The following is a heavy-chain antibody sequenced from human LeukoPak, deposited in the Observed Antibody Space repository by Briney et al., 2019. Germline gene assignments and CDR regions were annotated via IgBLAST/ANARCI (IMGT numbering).Heavy chain of an antibody. CDR3: ARGKAVAGTFSWFDP. D-gene: IGHD6-19*01. CDR2: INSDGSST. V-gene: IGHV3-74*01. J-gene: IGHJ5*02. CDR1: GFTFRGAA. Sequence: GGSLRLSCAVSGFTFRGAAMTWVRQAPGKGLEWVSLINSDGSSTRYADSVKGRFTISRDNAKNTLYLQMNSLRAEDTAVYYCARGKAVAGTFSWFDPWGQGTLVTVSS.